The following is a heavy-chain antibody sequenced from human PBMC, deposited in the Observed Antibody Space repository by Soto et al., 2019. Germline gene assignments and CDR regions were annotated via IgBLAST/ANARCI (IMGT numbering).Heavy chain of an antibody. CDR3: AKWADCGGDCTDFDY. CDR1: GFTFSSYG. J-gene: IGHJ4*02. CDR2: ISYDGSNK. D-gene: IGHD2-21*02. Sequence: PGGSLRLSCATSGFTFSSYGMHWVRQAPGKGLEWVAVISYDGSNKYYADSVKGRFTISRDNSKNTLYLQMNSLRAEDTAVYYCAKWADCGGDCTDFDYWGQGTLVTVSS. V-gene: IGHV3-30*18.